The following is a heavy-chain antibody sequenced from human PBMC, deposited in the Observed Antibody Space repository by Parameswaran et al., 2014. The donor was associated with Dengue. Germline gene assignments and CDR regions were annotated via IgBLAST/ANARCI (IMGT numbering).Heavy chain of an antibody. CDR2: TYYRSKWYN. CDR3: ARGNPRWFDP. CDR1: ISVA. J-gene: IGHJ5*02. V-gene: IGHV6-1*01. Sequence: ISVARWIRQSPSRGLEWLGRTYYRSKWYNDYAVSMQSRITINPDTSKNQFSLQLTSVTPEDTAVYYCARGNPRWFDPWGQGTLVTVSS.